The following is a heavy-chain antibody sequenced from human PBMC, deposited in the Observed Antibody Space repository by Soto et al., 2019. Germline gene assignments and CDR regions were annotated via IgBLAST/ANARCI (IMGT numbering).Heavy chain of an antibody. CDR3: ARDRELHLPHMVRGVGGDWFDP. Sequence: ASVKVSCKASGYTFTSYDINWVRQATGQGLEWMGWMNPNSGNTKYSQKFQGRVTMTRDTSTSTAYMELSSLRSEDTAVYYCARDRELHLPHMVRGVGGDWFDPWGQGTLVTVSS. V-gene: IGHV1-8*01. CDR1: GYTFTSYD. CDR2: MNPNSGNT. D-gene: IGHD3-10*01. J-gene: IGHJ5*02.